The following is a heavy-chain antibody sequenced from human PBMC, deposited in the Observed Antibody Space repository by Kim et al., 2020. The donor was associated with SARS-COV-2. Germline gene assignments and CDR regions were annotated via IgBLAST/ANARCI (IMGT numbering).Heavy chain of an antibody. Sequence: GESLKISCQGSGYSFTSYWIIWVRQMPGKGLEWMGRIDPSYSYTNYSPSFQDHVTISTDKSISTAYLQWSSLKASDTAIYYCARQSYCGGDCYSGFDYWGQGTLVTVSS. CDR3: ARQSYCGGDCYSGFDY. D-gene: IGHD2-21*02. J-gene: IGHJ4*02. V-gene: IGHV5-10-1*01. CDR2: IDPSYSYT. CDR1: GYSFTSYW.